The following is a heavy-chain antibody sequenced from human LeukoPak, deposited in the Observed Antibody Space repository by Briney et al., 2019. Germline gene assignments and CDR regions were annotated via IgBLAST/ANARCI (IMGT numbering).Heavy chain of an antibody. CDR2: IYYSGST. CDR1: GDSISSYY. J-gene: IGHJ6*03. CDR3: ARGGGDCGGDCYRYYYYYMDV. D-gene: IGHD2-21*02. Sequence: PSETLSLTCTVSGDSISSYYCSWIRQPPGKGLEWIGYIYYSGSTSYNPSLKSRVTISVDTSKNQFSLKLSSVTAADTAVYYCARGGGDCGGDCYRYYYYYMDVWGKGTTVTVSS. V-gene: IGHV4-59*12.